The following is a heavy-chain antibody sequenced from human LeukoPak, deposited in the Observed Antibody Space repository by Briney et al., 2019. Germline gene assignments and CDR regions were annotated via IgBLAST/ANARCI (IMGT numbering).Heavy chain of an antibody. J-gene: IGHJ4*02. CDR2: IYPGDSDT. D-gene: IGHD3-10*01. CDR1: GYSFTTHW. V-gene: IGHV5-51*01. CDR3: ATLPPYGSGNYFDY. Sequence: LGESLKISCKGSGYSFTTHWIGWVRQMSGKGLEWMGIIYPGDSDTRYSPSFQGQVTISADKSISTAYLQWTSLKASDTAMYYCATLPPYGSGNYFDYWGQGTLVTVSS.